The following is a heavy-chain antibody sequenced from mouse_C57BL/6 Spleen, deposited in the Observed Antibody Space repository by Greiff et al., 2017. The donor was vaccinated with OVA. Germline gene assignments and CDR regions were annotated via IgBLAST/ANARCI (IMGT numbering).Heavy chain of an antibody. V-gene: IGHV1-15*01. CDR3: TRWGIYLAY. Sequence: VQLQESGAELVRPGASVTLSCKASGYTFTDYEMHWVKQTPVHGLEWIGAIDPETGGTAYNQKFKGKAILTADKSSSTAYMELRSLTSEDSAVYSCTRWGIYLAYGAKGTTLTVPS. CDR2: IDPETGGT. CDR1: GYTFTDYE. J-gene: IGHJ2*01.